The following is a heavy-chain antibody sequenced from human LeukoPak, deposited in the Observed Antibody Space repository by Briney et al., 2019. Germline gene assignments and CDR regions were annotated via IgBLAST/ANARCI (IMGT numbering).Heavy chain of an antibody. CDR1: GFTFSSYG. CDR3: AKTLPTFYGSGSYYKNPIDY. D-gene: IGHD3-10*01. CDR2: ISGSGDST. J-gene: IGHJ4*02. Sequence: QPGGSLRLSCAASGFTFSSYGMSWVRQAPGKGLEWVSAISGSGDSTFYADSVKGRFTISRDNSKNTLYMLMNSLRAEDTAVHYCAKTLPTFYGSGSYYKNPIDYWGQGTLVTVSS. V-gene: IGHV3-23*01.